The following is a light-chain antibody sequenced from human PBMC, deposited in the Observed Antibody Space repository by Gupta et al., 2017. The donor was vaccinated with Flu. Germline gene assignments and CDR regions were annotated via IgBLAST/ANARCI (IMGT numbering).Light chain of an antibody. J-gene: IGKJ1*01. V-gene: IGKV3-20*01. CDR3: QQYGSSPLT. CDR2: GAS. Sequence: EIVLTQSPGTLSLSPGERATLSCRASQNVSSSYLAWYQQKPGQAPRLLIYGASSRATGIPDRFSGSGSGTDFTLTISRLEPEDFAVYYCQQYGSSPLTFGLGTKVEIK. CDR1: QNVSSSY.